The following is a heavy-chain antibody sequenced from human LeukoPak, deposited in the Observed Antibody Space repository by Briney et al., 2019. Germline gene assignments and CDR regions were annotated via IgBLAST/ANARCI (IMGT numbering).Heavy chain of an antibody. CDR3: ARAWFYYGSGLDY. Sequence: GGSLRLSCAASGFTFDDYMMHWVRQAPGKGLEWVSLISWDGNSTYYADSVKGRFTISRDNAKNSLYLQMNSLRAEDTAVYYCARAWFYYGSGLDYWGQGTLVTVSS. V-gene: IGHV3-43*01. D-gene: IGHD3-10*01. CDR1: GFTFDDYM. J-gene: IGHJ4*02. CDR2: ISWDGNST.